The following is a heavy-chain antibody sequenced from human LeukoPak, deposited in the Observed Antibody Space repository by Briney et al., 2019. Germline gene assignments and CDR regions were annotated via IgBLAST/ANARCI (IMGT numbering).Heavy chain of an antibody. J-gene: IGHJ4*02. CDR3: VRQIEAGRDY. CDR1: GYSISGGYF. CDR2: IYHSGTT. D-gene: IGHD6-13*01. V-gene: IGHV4-38-2*01. Sequence: SETLSLTCAVSGYSISGGYFWGWIRQPPGKGLEWIASIYHSGTTYYNPSLKSRVTISVDTSKNQFSLKLTSVTAADTAVYYCVRQIEAGRDYWGQGTLVTVSS.